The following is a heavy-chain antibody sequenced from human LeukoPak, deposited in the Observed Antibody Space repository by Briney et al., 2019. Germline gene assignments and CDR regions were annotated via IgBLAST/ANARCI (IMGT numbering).Heavy chain of an antibody. CDR2: ISSTSIYI. CDR1: GFTFSIYS. D-gene: IGHD6-13*01. CDR3: ARVAAGAEAHTLHYHYMDV. J-gene: IGHJ6*03. V-gene: IGHV3-21*01. Sequence: KPGGSLRLSCAASGFTFSIYSMSWVRRAPGKGLEWVSSISSTSIYIYYADSVRGRFNISRDNAENSLYLQINSLGVEDTAVYSCARVAAGAEAHTLHYHYMDVWGKGTTVTVSS.